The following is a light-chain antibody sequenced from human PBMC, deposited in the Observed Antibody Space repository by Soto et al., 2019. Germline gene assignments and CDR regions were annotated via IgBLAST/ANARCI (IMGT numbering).Light chain of an antibody. V-gene: IGKV3-20*01. J-gene: IGKJ1*01. Sequence: ETVLTQSPGTLSLSPGERATLSCRASQSVSSSYLAWYQQKPGQAPRLLIYDASSRATGIPDRFSGSGSGTDFTLTISRLEPEDFAVYYCQQYVRSPPSWTFGQGTKVE. CDR1: QSVSSSY. CDR2: DAS. CDR3: QQYVRSPPSWT.